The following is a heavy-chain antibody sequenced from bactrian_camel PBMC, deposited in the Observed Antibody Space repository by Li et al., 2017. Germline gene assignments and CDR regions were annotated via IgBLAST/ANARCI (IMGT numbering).Heavy chain of an antibody. CDR2: IAGDGRT. Sequence: QVQLVESGGEPVQAGESLRLSCVASGYTLPMNMGWFRRLPGQEREGVAAIAGDGRTDYADSVKGRFTISRDGAKNIIELQMHSLKPEDTATYYCAADLVTDEPSLVEREYYYWGQGTQVTVS. D-gene: IGHD1*01. V-gene: IGHV3S53*01. CDR1: GYTLPMN. J-gene: IGHJ4*01. CDR3: AADLVTDEPSLVEREYYY.